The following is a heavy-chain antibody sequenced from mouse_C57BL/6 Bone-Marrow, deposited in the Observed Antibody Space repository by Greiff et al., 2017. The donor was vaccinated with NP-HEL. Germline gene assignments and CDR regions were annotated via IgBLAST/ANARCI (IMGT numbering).Heavy chain of an antibody. J-gene: IGHJ2*01. CDR3: ARYYYYGG. CDR2: INPNNGGT. V-gene: IGHV1-26*01. D-gene: IGHD1-1*01. CDR1: GYTFTDYY. Sequence: VQLQQSGPELVKPGASVKISCKASGYTFTDYYMNWVKQSHGKSLEWIGDINPNNGGTSYNQQFKGKATLPVDKSSSTAYMELRSLTSEDSAVYYCARYYYYGGWGQGTTLTVSS.